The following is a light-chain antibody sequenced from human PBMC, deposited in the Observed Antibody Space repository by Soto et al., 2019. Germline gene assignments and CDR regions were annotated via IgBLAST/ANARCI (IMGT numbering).Light chain of an antibody. CDR3: QQYGSSPPLT. CDR1: QSVSSSY. J-gene: IGKJ4*01. V-gene: IGKV3-20*01. Sequence: EFVLTQSPGTLSLSPGERATLSCRASQSVSSSYVAWYQQKPGQAPRMLIYGASTSATGIPNRFSGSGSGTDFTLTISRLEPEDFAVYYCQQYGSSPPLTFGGGTKVEIK. CDR2: GAS.